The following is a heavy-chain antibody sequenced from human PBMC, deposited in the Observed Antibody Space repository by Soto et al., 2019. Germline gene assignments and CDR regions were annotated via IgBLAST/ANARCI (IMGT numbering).Heavy chain of an antibody. J-gene: IGHJ6*02. D-gene: IGHD6-6*01. Sequence: GGSLRLSCAASGFTFSSYEMNWVRQAPGKGLEWASYISSGGSTIYYADSVKGRFTISRDNAKNSLYLQMNSLRAEDTAVYYCARLYSSSSGKGMDVWGQGTPVTVSS. CDR2: ISSGGSTI. CDR1: GFTFSSYE. CDR3: ARLYSSSSGKGMDV. V-gene: IGHV3-48*03.